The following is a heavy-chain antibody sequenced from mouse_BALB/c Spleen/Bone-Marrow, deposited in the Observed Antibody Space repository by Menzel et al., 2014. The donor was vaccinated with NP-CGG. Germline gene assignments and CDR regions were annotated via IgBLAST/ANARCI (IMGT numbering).Heavy chain of an antibody. CDR3: ARERTGFDY. CDR1: GFTFSYFG. Sequence: EVQGVESGGGLVQPGESRKPSCAASGFTFSYFGMHWVRQAPEKGLEWVAYISSGSSIIYYADTVKGRFTISRDNPKNTLFLQMTSLRSEDTAMYYCARERTGFDYWGQGTTLTVSS. J-gene: IGHJ2*01. D-gene: IGHD4-1*01. CDR2: ISSGSSII. V-gene: IGHV5-17*02.